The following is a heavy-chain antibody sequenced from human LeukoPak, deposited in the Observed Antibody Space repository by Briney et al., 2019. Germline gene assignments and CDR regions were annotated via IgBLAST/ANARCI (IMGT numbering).Heavy chain of an antibody. CDR1: GFTFDDYA. J-gene: IGHJ3*02. D-gene: IGHD4-17*01. CDR2: ISWNSGSI. Sequence: GGSLRPSCAASGFTFDDYAMHWVRQAPGKGLEWVSGISWNSGSIGYADSVKGRFTISRDNAKNSLYLQMNSLRAEDTALYYCAKTYGDYASGAFDIWGQGTMVTVSS. V-gene: IGHV3-9*01. CDR3: AKTYGDYASGAFDI.